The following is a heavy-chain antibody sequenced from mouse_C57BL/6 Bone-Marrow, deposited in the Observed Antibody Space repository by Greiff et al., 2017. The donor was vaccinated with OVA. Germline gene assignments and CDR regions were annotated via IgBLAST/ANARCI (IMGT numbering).Heavy chain of an antibody. CDR2: INPNNGGT. CDR3: ARRRSFDY. Sequence: EVMLQQSGPELVKPGASVKISCKASGYTFTDYYMNWVKQSHGKSLEWIGDINPNNGGTSYNQKFKGKATLTVDKSSSTAYMELRSLTSEDSAVYYCARRRSFDYWGQGTTLTVSS. V-gene: IGHV1-26*01. D-gene: IGHD1-1*01. J-gene: IGHJ2*01. CDR1: GYTFTDYY.